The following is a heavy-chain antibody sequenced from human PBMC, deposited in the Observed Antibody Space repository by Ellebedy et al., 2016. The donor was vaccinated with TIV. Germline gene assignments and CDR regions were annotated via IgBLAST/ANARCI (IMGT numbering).Heavy chain of an antibody. Sequence: SLKISXAASGFTFSSYAMHWVRQAPGKGLEWVSGISWNSGSIGYADSVKGRFTISRDNAKNSLYLQVNSLRADDTAVYFCARDLGYCSGGNCYTVLDYWGQGTLVTVSS. V-gene: IGHV3-9*01. CDR1: GFTFSSYA. CDR3: ARDLGYCSGGNCYTVLDY. CDR2: ISWNSGSI. J-gene: IGHJ4*02. D-gene: IGHD2-15*01.